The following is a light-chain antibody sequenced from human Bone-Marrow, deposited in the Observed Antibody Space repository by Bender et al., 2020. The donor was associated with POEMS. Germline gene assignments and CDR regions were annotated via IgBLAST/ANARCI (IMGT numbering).Light chain of an antibody. CDR1: SSDVGKYNL. J-gene: IGLJ2*01. Sequence: HSALTQPASVSGSPGQSITISCTGSSSDVGKYNLVSWYQQSPGKAPKLMIYEATQRPSGVSNRFSGSKSGNTASLTISEIQAEDEAFYYCCSYAASDTFLFGGGTKVTVL. CDR2: EAT. V-gene: IGLV2-23*02. CDR3: CSYAASDTFL.